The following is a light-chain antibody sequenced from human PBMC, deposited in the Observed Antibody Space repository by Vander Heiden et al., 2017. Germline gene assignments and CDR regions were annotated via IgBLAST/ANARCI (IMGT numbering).Light chain of an antibody. CDR2: AAS. V-gene: IGKV1-39*01. J-gene: IGKJ2*01. CDR1: QSISSY. Sequence: DIQMTQSPSSLSASVGERVTITCRASQSISSYFNWYQQKPGKAPKLLIYAASSLQSGVPSRFSGSGSGTDFTLTISSLQPEDFATYYCQQSYSTPYTFGQGTKLEIK. CDR3: QQSYSTPYT.